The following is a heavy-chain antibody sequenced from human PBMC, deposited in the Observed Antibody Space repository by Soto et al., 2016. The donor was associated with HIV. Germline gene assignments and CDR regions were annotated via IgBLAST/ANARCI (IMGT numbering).Heavy chain of an antibody. CDR3: ARDPYSSGTLDY. V-gene: IGHV3-21*01. J-gene: IGHJ4*02. CDR1: GFTFSSYS. CDR2: ISSSSSYI. D-gene: IGHD6-25*01. Sequence: EVQLVESGGGLVKPGGSLRLSCAASGFTFSSYSMNWVRQAPGKGLEWVSSISSSSSYIYYADSVKGRFTISRDNVKNSLYLQMNSLRAEDTAVYYCARDPYSSGTLDYVGPGNPGHRLL.